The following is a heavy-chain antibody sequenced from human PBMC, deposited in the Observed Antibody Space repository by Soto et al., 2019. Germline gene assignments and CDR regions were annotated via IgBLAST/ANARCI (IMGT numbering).Heavy chain of an antibody. J-gene: IGHJ4*02. CDR2: IKSKTDGGTT. V-gene: IGHV3-15*01. CDR3: TTEYVVVVDATQWLVHY. CDR1: GFTFSNAW. D-gene: IGHD2-15*01. Sequence: GGSLRLSCAVSGFTFSNAWMSWVRQAPGKGLEWIGHIKSKTDGGTTDYAAPVKGRFTISRDDSKNTLFLQMNSLKTEDTAVYYCTTEYVVVVDATQWLVHYWGQGTLVTVSS.